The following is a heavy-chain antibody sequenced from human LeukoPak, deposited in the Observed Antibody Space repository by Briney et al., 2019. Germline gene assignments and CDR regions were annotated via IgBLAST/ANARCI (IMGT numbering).Heavy chain of an antibody. J-gene: IGHJ5*01. CDR1: GYTFANYD. V-gene: IGHV1-8*03. CDR3: AREGLDS. CDR2: MNPNSGNT. Sequence: ASVTVSCKASGYTFANYDINWVRQATGQGLEWMGWMNPNSGNTGYAQKFQGRVTITTDTSISTAHMELSSLRSEDTAVYYCAREGLDSWGQGTLVTVSS.